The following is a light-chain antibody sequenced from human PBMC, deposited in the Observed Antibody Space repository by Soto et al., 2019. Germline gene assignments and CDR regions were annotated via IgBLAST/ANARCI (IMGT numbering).Light chain of an antibody. Sequence: QSALTQPRSVSGSPGQSVTISCTGTSSDVGGYNYVSWYQQHPGKAPKVMIYDVSERPSGVPDRFSGSKSANTASLTISGLQAEVEADYFSSYYAASPRVVFGPGT. CDR2: DVS. V-gene: IGLV2-11*01. J-gene: IGLJ1*01. CDR3: SYYAASPRVV. CDR1: SSDVGGYNY.